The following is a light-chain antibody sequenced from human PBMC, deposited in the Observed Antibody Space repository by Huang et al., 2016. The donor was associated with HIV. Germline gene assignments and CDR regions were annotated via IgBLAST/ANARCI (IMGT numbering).Light chain of an antibody. J-gene: IGKJ1*01. V-gene: IGKV1-27*01. CDR2: DAS. CDR3: QKYNSAPQT. CDR1: QGISKY. Sequence: DIQMTQSPSSLSASVGDRVTIACRASQGISKYLAWYQQKPGKVPKLLIYDASTLQSGVSSRFSGSGSGTDFTLTISSLQPEDVATYYCQKYNSAPQTFGQGTKVEIK.